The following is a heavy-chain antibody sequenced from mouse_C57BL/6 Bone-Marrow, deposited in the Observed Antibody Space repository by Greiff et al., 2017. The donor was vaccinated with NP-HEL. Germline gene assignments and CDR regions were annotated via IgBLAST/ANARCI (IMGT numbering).Heavy chain of an antibody. CDR3: ARRGGYFDV. CDR1: GYAFSSSW. J-gene: IGHJ1*03. CDR2: IYPGDGDT. Sequence: VKLMESGPELVKPGASVKISCKASGYAFSSSWMNWVKQRPGKGLEWIGRIYPGDGDTNYNGKFKGKATLTADKSSSTAYMQLSSLTSEDSAVYCCARRGGYFDVWGTGTTVTVSS. V-gene: IGHV1-82*01.